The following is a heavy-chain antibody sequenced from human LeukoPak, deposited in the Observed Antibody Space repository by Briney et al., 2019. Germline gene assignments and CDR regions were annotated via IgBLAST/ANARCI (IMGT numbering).Heavy chain of an antibody. CDR2: IYNNGST. V-gene: IGHV4-39*07. Sequence: PSETLSLTCAVSGGSISNTIYYWGWIRQPPGKGLEWIANIYNNGSTNYNPSLKSRVTISVDTSKNQFSLKLRSVTAADTAVYYCARSGGWLLYFDYWGQGTLVTVSS. J-gene: IGHJ4*02. D-gene: IGHD6-19*01. CDR1: GGSISNTIYY. CDR3: ARSGGWLLYFDY.